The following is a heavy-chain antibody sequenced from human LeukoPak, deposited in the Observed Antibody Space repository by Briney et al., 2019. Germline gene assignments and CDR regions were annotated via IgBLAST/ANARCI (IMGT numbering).Heavy chain of an antibody. D-gene: IGHD2-21*01. Sequence: SVTVSLTCTVSGDSISSYYWSWIRQPPGKGLEWIGYIHYRGSTNSKPSLKSRVTISVDTSKNQFSLKLSSVTAADTAVYYCARSTSGGYWYALDYWGQGTLVTLSA. CDR3: ARSTSGGYWYALDY. CDR2: IHYRGST. V-gene: IGHV4-59*08. J-gene: IGHJ4*02. CDR1: GDSISSYY.